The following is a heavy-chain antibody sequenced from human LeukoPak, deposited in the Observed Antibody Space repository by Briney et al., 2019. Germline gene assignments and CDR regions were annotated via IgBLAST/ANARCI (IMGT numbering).Heavy chain of an antibody. Sequence: ASVKVSCKASGYTFTSYGISWVRQAPGQGLEWMGWISAYNGNTNYAQKLQGRVTITADKSTSTAYMELSSLRSEDTAVYYCARDGDYYDSSGYYYYFDYWGQGTLVTVSS. V-gene: IGHV1-18*01. CDR1: GYTFTSYG. J-gene: IGHJ4*02. CDR2: ISAYNGNT. CDR3: ARDGDYYDSSGYYYYFDY. D-gene: IGHD3-22*01.